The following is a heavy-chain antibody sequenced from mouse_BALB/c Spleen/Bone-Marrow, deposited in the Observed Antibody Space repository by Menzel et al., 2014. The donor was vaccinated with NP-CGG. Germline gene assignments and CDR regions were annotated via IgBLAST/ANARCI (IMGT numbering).Heavy chain of an antibody. D-gene: IGHD2-14*01. CDR3: TIYYRSFAY. V-gene: IGHV1S127*01. Sequence: VKLMESAAELVKPGASVKMSCKASGYTFTSYWMHWVKQRPGQGLEWIGVIDPSDSYTSYNQKFKGKATLTVDTSSSTACMQLSSLTSEDSAVYYCTIYYRSFAYWGQGTLVTVSA. CDR2: IDPSDSYT. J-gene: IGHJ3*01. CDR1: GYTFTSYW.